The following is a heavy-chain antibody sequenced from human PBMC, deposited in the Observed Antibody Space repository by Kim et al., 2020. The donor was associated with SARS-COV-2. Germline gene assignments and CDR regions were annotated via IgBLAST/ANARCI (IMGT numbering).Heavy chain of an antibody. CDR3: VRLGCSATSCTTFDY. Sequence: PPLNSRVTISVDPSKNQFSLKLSFVTAADTAMYYCVRLGCSATSCTTFDYWGQGTLVTVSS. J-gene: IGHJ4*02. D-gene: IGHD2-2*01. V-gene: IGHV4-59*08.